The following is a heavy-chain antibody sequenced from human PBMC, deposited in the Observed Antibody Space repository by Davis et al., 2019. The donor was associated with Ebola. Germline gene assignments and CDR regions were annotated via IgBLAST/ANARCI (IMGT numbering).Heavy chain of an antibody. Sequence: SETLSLTCTVSGGSITRGGYSWGWIRQPPGEGLEWIGYIYHSGSYYNPSLNSRITMSMDKSKNQFSLQLNSVTPEDTAVYYCAREGAQYYYDSSGYYSEYYFDYWGQGTLVTVSS. J-gene: IGHJ4*02. V-gene: IGHV4-30-2*01. CDR3: AREGAQYYYDSSGYYSEYYFDY. CDR2: IYHSGS. D-gene: IGHD3-22*01. CDR1: GGSITRGGYS.